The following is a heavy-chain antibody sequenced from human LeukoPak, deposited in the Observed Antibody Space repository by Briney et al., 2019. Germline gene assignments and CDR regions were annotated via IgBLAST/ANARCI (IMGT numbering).Heavy chain of an antibody. CDR3: ARGGRLGEDY. V-gene: IGHV4-34*01. CDR2: INQSGNT. D-gene: IGHD3-16*01. J-gene: IGHJ4*02. Sequence: SETLSLTCGVYGGSFSDVYWNWIRQPPGKELEWIGEINQSGNTNYNPSLRSRVSISVDTSKKQFSLRLSSVTAADTAVYYCARGGRLGEDYWGQGTLVTVPS. CDR1: GGSFSDVY.